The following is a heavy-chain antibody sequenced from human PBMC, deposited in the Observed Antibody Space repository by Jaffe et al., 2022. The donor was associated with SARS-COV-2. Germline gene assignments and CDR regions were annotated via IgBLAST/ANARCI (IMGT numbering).Heavy chain of an antibody. D-gene: IGHD6-13*01. CDR1: GGSISSYY. CDR2: IYYSGST. CDR3: AAAAAGTVGGPRDYYYYGMDV. J-gene: IGHJ6*02. V-gene: IGHV4-59*01. Sequence: QVQLQESGPGLVKPSETLSLTCTVSGGSISSYYWSWIRQPPGKGLEWIGYIYYSGSTNYNPSLKSRVTISVDTSKNQFSLKLSSVTAADTAVYYCAAAAAGTVGGPRDYYYYGMDVWGQGTTVTVSS.